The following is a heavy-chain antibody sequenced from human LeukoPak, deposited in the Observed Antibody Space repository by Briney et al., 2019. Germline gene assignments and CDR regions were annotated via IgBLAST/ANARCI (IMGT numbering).Heavy chain of an antibody. D-gene: IGHD4-17*01. CDR1: GYTFTSYY. CDR2: ITPMFGTV. V-gene: IGHV1-69*06. J-gene: IGHJ2*01. CDR3: TTGGSYGDYYFDL. Sequence: GASVKVSCKASGYTFTSYYIHWVRQAPGQGLEWMGGITPMFGTVNYAQKFQGRVTITAEKSTSTASMELRSLKSEDTAVYYCTTGGSYGDYYFDLWGRGTLVTVSS.